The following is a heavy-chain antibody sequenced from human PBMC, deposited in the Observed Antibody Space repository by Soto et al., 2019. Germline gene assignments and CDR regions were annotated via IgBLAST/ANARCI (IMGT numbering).Heavy chain of an antibody. CDR1: GGTFSSYA. CDR2: IIPIFGTA. D-gene: IGHD2-15*01. J-gene: IGHJ6*02. Sequence: QVQLVQSGAEVKKPGSSVKVSCKASGGTFSSYAISWVRQAPGQGLEWRGGIIPIFGTANYAQKFQGRVTITADKSTSTAYMELSSLRSEDTAVYYCARGYCSGGSCYSGYYYYYGMDVWGQGTTVTVSS. CDR3: ARGYCSGGSCYSGYYYYYGMDV. V-gene: IGHV1-69*06.